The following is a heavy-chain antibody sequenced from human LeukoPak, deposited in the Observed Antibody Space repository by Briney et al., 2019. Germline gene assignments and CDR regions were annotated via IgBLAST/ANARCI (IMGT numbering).Heavy chain of an antibody. CDR1: GFTFGGYA. D-gene: IGHD6-19*01. V-gene: IGHV3-49*04. Sequence: GGSLRLSCTASGFTFGGYAMSWVRQAPGKGLEWVGFIRSKAYGGTTEYAASVKGIFTISSDDSKSIAYLQTNSLKTEDTAVYYCTRDTPGGSGWFPVFDYWGQGTLVTVSS. J-gene: IGHJ4*02. CDR2: IRSKAYGGTT. CDR3: TRDTPGGSGWFPVFDY.